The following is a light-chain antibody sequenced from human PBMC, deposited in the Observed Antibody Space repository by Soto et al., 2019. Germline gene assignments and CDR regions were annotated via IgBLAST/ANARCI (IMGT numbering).Light chain of an antibody. V-gene: IGKV1-27*01. Sequence: DIQMTQSPSSLSASVGDRVTMTCRASQDIRNYVAWYQQKPGEVPKLLIYAASTLQSGVAARFSGGGFGTDFTLTISSLRPEDVATYYCQRYHSALLTFGPVTRVDLK. J-gene: IGKJ3*01. CDR1: QDIRNY. CDR3: QRYHSALLT. CDR2: AAS.